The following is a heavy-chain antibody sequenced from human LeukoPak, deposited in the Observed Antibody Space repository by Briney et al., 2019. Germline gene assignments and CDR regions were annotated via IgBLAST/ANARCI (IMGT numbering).Heavy chain of an antibody. D-gene: IGHD3-16*02. CDR3: AKDAEMITFGGVIVIPFDY. V-gene: IGHV3-53*01. CDR1: GFTVSSNY. CDR2: IYSGGST. J-gene: IGHJ4*02. Sequence: GGSLRLSCAASGFTVSSNYMSWVRQAPGKGLEWVSVIYSGGSTYYADSVKGRFTISRDNSKNTLYLQMNSLRAEDTAVYYCAKDAEMITFGGVIVIPFDYWGQGTLVTVSS.